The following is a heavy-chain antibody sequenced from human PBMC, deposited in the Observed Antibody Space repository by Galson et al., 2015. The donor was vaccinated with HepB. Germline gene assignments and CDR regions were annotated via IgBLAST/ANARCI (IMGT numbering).Heavy chain of an antibody. V-gene: IGHV3-48*02. J-gene: IGHJ4*02. D-gene: IGHD6-13*01. Sequence: SLRLSCAASGFTFSDYSMNWVRQAPGKGLEWLSYISSASGTKYYVDSEKGRFTISRDNAKNSLNLQMNSLRDEDTAVYYCARVGHSSSADYWGQRTLVTVSS. CDR3: ARVGHSSSADY. CDR2: ISSASGTK. CDR1: GFTFSDYS.